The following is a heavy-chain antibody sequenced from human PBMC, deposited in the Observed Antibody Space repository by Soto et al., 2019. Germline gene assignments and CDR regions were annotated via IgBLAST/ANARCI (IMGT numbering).Heavy chain of an antibody. Sequence: GASVKVSCKVSGYTLTELSMHWVRQAPGKELEWMGGFDPEDTEIIYAQKFQGRVTMTEDTSTDTAYMELSSLRSEDTAVYYCAGITMIVVGAYGMDVWGQGTTVTVSS. CDR1: GYTLTELS. CDR3: AGITMIVVGAYGMDV. J-gene: IGHJ6*02. CDR2: FDPEDTEI. D-gene: IGHD3-22*01. V-gene: IGHV1-24*01.